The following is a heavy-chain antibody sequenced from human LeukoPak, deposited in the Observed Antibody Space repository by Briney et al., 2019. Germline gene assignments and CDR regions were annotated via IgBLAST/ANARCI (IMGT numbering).Heavy chain of an antibody. CDR2: IYYSGST. CDR1: GGSISSYY. Sequence: SETLSLTCTVSGGSISSYYWSWIRQPPGKGLEWIGYIYYSGSTNYNPSLKSRVTISVDTSKSQFSLKLSSVTAADTAVYYCARERGSYDYWGQGTLVTVSS. D-gene: IGHD1-26*01. V-gene: IGHV4-59*01. J-gene: IGHJ4*02. CDR3: ARERGSYDY.